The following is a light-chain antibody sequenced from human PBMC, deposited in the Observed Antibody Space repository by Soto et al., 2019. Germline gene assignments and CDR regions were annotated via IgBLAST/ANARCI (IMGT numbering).Light chain of an antibody. CDR1: ENINNR. Sequence: EVVMTQSPATLSVSPGERATLSCRASENINNRLAWYQQTPGQAPRLLIYGASTRATGIPDRFRGSGSGTEFTLTIGSLQSEDFAAYYCQQYSDWPPWTFGQGTKVDIK. V-gene: IGKV3-15*01. CDR2: GAS. J-gene: IGKJ1*01. CDR3: QQYSDWPPWT.